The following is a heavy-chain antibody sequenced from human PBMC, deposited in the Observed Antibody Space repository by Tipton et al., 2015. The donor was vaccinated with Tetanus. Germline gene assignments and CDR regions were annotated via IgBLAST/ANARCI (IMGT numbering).Heavy chain of an antibody. CDR3: ARDLDYGDNDCFDP. J-gene: IGHJ5*02. CDR2: IYYSGST. D-gene: IGHD4-17*01. CDR1: GGSIGSSSYY. V-gene: IGHV4-31*03. Sequence: TLSLTCTVSGGSIGSSSYYWSWIRQHPGKGLEWIGYIYYSGSTYYNPSLKSRVTISVDTAKNQFSLKLSSVTAADTAVYYCARDLDYGDNDCFDPWGQGTLVTVSS.